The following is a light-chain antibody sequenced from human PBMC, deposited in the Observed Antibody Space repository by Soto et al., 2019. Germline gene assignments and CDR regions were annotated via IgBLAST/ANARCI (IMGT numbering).Light chain of an antibody. CDR2: DAI. J-gene: IGKJ4*01. Sequence: EKLMSQSPATLSVSPGERVTLSCRASQNIHNHMSWFLQKPGQTPRLLIYDAIIRATGIPARFSGSGFGTDFTLTISSLEPEDLAVYYCQQRSSWPLTFGGGTKVEIK. CDR1: QNIHNH. V-gene: IGKV3-11*01. CDR3: QQRSSWPLT.